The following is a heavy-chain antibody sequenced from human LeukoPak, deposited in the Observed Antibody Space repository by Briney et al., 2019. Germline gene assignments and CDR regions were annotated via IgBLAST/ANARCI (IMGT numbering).Heavy chain of an antibody. J-gene: IGHJ4*02. CDR2: ITSDASST. V-gene: IGHV3-74*01. Sequence: GGSLRLSCAASGLTLSGYWMHWVRQAPGKGLVWVSRITSDASSTSYADSVKGRFTISRDNAKSTLYLQMNSLGVEDTAVYYCARARGNTYGYFEYWGQGTLVTVSS. CDR3: ARARGNTYGYFEY. D-gene: IGHD5-18*01. CDR1: GLTLSGYW.